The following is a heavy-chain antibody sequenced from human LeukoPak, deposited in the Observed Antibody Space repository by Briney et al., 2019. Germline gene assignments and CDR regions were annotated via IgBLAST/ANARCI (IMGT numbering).Heavy chain of an antibody. D-gene: IGHD1-1*01. V-gene: IGHV3-48*03. CDR1: GFTFSSYE. J-gene: IGHJ6*02. CDR3: AREDWNQGGYYYGMDV. Sequence: AGTLRLSCAASGFTFSSYEMNWLRQPPGEGLEWVSCISSSGSTIYYADSVKGRFTISRDNAKNSLYLQMNSLRAEDTAVYYCAREDWNQGGYYYGMDVWGQGTTVTVSS. CDR2: ISSSGSTI.